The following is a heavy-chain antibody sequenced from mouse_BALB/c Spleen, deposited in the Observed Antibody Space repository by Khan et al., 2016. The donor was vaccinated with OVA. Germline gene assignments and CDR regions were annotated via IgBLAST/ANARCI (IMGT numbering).Heavy chain of an antibody. D-gene: IGHD3-2*02. CDR1: GFSLTSYG. J-gene: IGHJ4*01. CDR2: IWGDGST. Sequence: QVQLKQSGPGLVAPSQSLSITCTVSGFSLTSYGVSWVRQSPGKGLEWLGVIWGDGSTNYHSTLISRLIISKDNSKSQVFLKLTGLQTDDTATYYWAKFTQDYYSMDIWGQGTTVTVSS. V-gene: IGHV2-3*01. CDR3: AKFTQDYYSMDI.